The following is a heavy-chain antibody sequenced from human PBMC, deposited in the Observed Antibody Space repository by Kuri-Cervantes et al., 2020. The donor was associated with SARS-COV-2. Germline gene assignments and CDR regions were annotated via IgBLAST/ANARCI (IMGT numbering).Heavy chain of an antibody. D-gene: IGHD3-3*01. J-gene: IGHJ6*03. CDR2: IYTSGST. CDR1: GGSISSYY. CDR3: ARVGRFLEWLLSVGGYYYYMDV. Sequence: SETLSLTCTVSGGSISSYYWSWVRQPPGKGLEWIGRIYTSGSTNYNPSLKSRVTMSVDTSKNQFSLKLSSVTAADTAVYYCARVGRFLEWLLSVGGYYYYMDVWGKGTTVTVSS. V-gene: IGHV4-4*07.